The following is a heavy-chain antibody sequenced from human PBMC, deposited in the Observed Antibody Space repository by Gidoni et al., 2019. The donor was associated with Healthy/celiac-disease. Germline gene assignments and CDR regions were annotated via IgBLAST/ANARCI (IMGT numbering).Heavy chain of an antibody. Sequence: QVQLQESGPGLVKPSETLSLTCTVSGGSISSYYWSWIRQPAGKGLEWIGRIYTSGSTNYNPSLKSRVTMSVDTSKNQFSLKLSSVTAADTAVYYCARYGDSSGYYALDYWGQGTLVTVSS. CDR3: ARYGDSSGYYALDY. J-gene: IGHJ4*02. V-gene: IGHV4-4*07. CDR1: GGSISSYY. D-gene: IGHD3-22*01. CDR2: IYTSGST.